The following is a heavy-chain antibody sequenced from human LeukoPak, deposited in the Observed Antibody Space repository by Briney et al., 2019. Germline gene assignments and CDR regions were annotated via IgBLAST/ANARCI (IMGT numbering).Heavy chain of an antibody. J-gene: IGHJ4*02. Sequence: ASVKVSCKASGSIFSDYYMHWVRQVPARGFEWRGWISRRSGATKIAPKFQGRVTLTRDISISTAYVELTNLASDDTAVYYCVSWAGGNSDVASFDFWGQGTLVLVSS. V-gene: IGHV1-2*02. CDR2: ISRRSGAT. D-gene: IGHD2-21*01. CDR3: VSWAGGNSDVASFDF. CDR1: GSIFSDYY.